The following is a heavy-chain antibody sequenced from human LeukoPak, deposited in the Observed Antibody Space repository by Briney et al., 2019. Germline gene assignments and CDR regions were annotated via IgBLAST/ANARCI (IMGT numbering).Heavy chain of an antibody. CDR3: ASGSSSWAYYFDY. V-gene: IGHV3-21*01. D-gene: IGHD6-13*01. CDR1: GFTFSSYS. Sequence: GGSLRLSCAASGFTFSSYSMNWVRQAPGKGLEWVSSISSSSSYIYYADSVKGRFTISRDNAKNSLYLQMNSLRAKDTAVYYCASGSSSWAYYFDYWGQGTLVTVSS. J-gene: IGHJ4*02. CDR2: ISSSSSYI.